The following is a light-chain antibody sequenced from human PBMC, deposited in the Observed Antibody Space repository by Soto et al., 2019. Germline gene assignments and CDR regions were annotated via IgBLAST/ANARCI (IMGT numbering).Light chain of an antibody. V-gene: IGKV1-27*01. CDR1: QGISNY. CDR3: QKYNSAPP. CDR2: AAS. Sequence: DIQMTQSPSPLSASVGDRVTITCRASQGISNYLAWYQQKPGKVPKLLIYAASTLQSGVPSRFSGSGSGTDFTLTISSLQPEDVATYYCQKYNSAPPFGQGTRLEIK. J-gene: IGKJ5*01.